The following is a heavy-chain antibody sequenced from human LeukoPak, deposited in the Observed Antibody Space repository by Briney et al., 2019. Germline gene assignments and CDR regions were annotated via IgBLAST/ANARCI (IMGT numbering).Heavy chain of an antibody. CDR1: GFTFSSYA. CDR3: ARPSVAGRYGRFGY. D-gene: IGHD6-19*01. V-gene: IGHV3-23*01. J-gene: IGHJ4*02. CDR2: IRGSGDRT. Sequence: GGSLRLSCAASGFTFSSYAMSWVRQAPGKGLEWVSLIRGSGDRTYYADSVKGRFTISRDNSKDTVYLQMKGLRAEDTALYYCARPSVAGRYGRFGYWGQGTLATVSP.